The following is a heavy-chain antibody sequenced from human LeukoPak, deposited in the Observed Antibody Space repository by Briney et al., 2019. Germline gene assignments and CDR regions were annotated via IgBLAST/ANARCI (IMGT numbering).Heavy chain of an antibody. V-gene: IGHV3-48*02. Sequence: GGSLRLSCAASGFTFSTYSMNWVRQAPGKGLEWVSYIKSTSTVIYYADSVKGRFTISRDNARNSLFLQMNSLRDEDTAVYYCARDRYSYGSEFGYWGQGTLVTVSS. CDR1: GFTFSTYS. J-gene: IGHJ4*02. D-gene: IGHD5-18*01. CDR3: ARDRYSYGSEFGY. CDR2: IKSTSTVI.